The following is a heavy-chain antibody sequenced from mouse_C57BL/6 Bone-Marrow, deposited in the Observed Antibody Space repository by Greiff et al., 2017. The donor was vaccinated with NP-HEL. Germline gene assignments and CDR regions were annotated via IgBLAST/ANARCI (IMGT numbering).Heavy chain of an antibody. CDR2: INPYNGGT. CDR3: ARPQGKITTVVAFDY. Sequence: EVQVVESGPVLVKPGASVKMSCKASGYTFTDYYMNWVKQSHGKSLEWIGVINPYNGGTSYNQKFKGKATLTVDKSSSTAYMELNSLTSEDSAVYYCARPQGKITTVVAFDYWGQGTTLTVSS. J-gene: IGHJ2*01. CDR1: GYTFTDYY. D-gene: IGHD1-1*01. V-gene: IGHV1-19*01.